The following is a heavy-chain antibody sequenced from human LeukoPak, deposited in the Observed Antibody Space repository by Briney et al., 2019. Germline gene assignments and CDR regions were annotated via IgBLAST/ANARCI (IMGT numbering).Heavy chain of an antibody. D-gene: IGHD3-22*01. CDR2: IRSKNDGGTI. V-gene: IGHV3-15*01. J-gene: IGHJ4*02. CDR1: GFTFSNAW. Sequence: GSLRPSCAASGFTFSNAWMAWVRQAPGEGLEWVGRIRSKNDGGTIGYAAPVKDRFTISRDDSKNTLYLQMNSLEIEDTAVYFCTTDRTMKGYWGQGTLVTVSS. CDR3: TTDRTMKGY.